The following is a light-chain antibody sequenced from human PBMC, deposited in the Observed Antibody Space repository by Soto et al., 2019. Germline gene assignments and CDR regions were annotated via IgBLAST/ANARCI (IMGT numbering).Light chain of an antibody. V-gene: IGKV3-20*01. CDR3: QQYGRSPWT. CDR1: QSVSSSY. J-gene: IGKJ1*01. CDR2: GAS. Sequence: EIVLTQSPGTLSLSPGERATLSCRASQSVSSSYLAWYQQKPGQAPRLLIYGASSRATGIPDRFSGSGSGTDFTLTSSRLEHSDFEVYYCQQYGRSPWTFGQGTKVEIK.